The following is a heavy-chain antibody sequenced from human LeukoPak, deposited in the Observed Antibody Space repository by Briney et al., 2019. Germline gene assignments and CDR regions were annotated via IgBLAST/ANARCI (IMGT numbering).Heavy chain of an antibody. J-gene: IGHJ4*02. Sequence: SQTLSFTCTVSGGSISSGDYYWGWIRQPPGKGLEWIGYIYYSGSTYYNPSLKSRVTISLDTSKNQFSLKVSSVTAADTAVYYCATLRDRAFDSWGQGTLVTVSS. V-gene: IGHV4-30-4*01. CDR2: IYYSGST. D-gene: IGHD3-16*01. CDR3: ATLRDRAFDS. CDR1: GGSISSGDYY.